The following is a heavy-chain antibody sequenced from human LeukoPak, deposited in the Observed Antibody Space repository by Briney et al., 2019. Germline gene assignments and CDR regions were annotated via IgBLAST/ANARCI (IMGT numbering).Heavy chain of an antibody. CDR2: ISYDGSNK. Sequence: GGSLRLSCAASGFTFSTFGMHWVRQAPGKGLEWVAVISYDGSNKYYADSVKGRFTISRDNSKNTLSLQMTTLRPDDTAIYYCARDTSVGAAYFDVWGQGAVVAVSS. CDR1: GFTFSTFG. J-gene: IGHJ4*02. D-gene: IGHD2-15*01. CDR3: ARDTSVGAAYFDV. V-gene: IGHV3-30*03.